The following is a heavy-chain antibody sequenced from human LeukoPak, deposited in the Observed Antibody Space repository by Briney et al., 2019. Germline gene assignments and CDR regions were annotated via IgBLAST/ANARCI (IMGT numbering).Heavy chain of an antibody. V-gene: IGHV4-4*07. J-gene: IGHJ6*03. D-gene: IGHD2-2*01. Sequence: ASETLSLTCTVSGGSISSYYWSWIRQPAGKGLEWIGRIYTSGSTNYNPSLKSRVTMSVDTSKNQFSLKLSSVPAADTAVYYCARAYCSSTSCFSGMDVWGKGTTVTVSS. CDR3: ARAYCSSTSCFSGMDV. CDR1: GGSISSYY. CDR2: IYTSGST.